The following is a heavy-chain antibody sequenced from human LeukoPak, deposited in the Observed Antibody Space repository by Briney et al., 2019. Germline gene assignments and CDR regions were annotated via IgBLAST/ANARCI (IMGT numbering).Heavy chain of an antibody. CDR3: ARLTTVTKFDY. Sequence: ASVKVSCKASGYTFTGYYMHWVRQAPGQGLEWMGRINPNSGGTNYAQKFQGRVTMIRDTSISTAYMELSRLRSDDTAVYYCARLTTVTKFDYWGQGTLVTVSS. J-gene: IGHJ4*02. CDR1: GYTFTGYY. D-gene: IGHD4-11*01. V-gene: IGHV1-2*06. CDR2: INPNSGGT.